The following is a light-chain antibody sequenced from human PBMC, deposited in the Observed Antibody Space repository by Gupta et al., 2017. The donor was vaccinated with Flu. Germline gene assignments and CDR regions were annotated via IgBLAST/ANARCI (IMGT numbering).Light chain of an antibody. CDR3: ISYAGSNNLL. CDR1: SSDVGGYNY. CDR2: EVT. Sequence: GSPGQSVAISCTGTSSDVGGYNYVSWYQQHPGKAPKLMIYEVTKRPSGVPDRFSGSKSGTTASLTVSGRQAEDEADYYCISYAGSNNLLFGGGTKLTVL. J-gene: IGLJ2*01. V-gene: IGLV2-8*01.